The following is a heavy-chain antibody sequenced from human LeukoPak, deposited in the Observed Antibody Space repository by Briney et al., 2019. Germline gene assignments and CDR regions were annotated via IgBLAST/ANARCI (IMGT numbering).Heavy chain of an antibody. V-gene: IGHV1-2*02. J-gene: IGHJ4*02. CDR3: WRLPHKGPFAY. CDR1: GYTCTGYY. Sequence: ASVNVSCKASGYTCTGYYMHWGRQPPGQGLELMGWINPNSGGTNYAQKFQDRVTMTRDTSISTAYMELSRLITDAKAVYYCWRLPHKGPFAYWGQGTLVSVSS. D-gene: IGHD1-1*01. CDR2: INPNSGGT.